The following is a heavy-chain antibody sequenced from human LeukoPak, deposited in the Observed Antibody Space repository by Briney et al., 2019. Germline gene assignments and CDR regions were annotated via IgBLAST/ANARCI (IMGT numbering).Heavy chain of an antibody. V-gene: IGHV3-33*06. J-gene: IGHJ4*02. CDR1: GFTFSSYW. Sequence: PGGSLRLSCAASGFTFSSYWMHWGRQAPGKGLEWVAVIWSDGSNEFYADSVKGRFTISRDNSKNTLYLQMNSLRAEDTAVYYCAKGGDTSTWTFDHWGQGTLVTVSS. CDR2: IWSDGSNE. D-gene: IGHD6-13*01. CDR3: AKGGDTSTWTFDH.